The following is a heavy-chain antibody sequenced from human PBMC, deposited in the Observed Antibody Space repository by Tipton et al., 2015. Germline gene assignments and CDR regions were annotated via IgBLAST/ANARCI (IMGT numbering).Heavy chain of an antibody. CDR3: ARDLEHGMDV. J-gene: IGHJ6*02. D-gene: IGHD5-24*01. CDR1: GGSMSSYS. V-gene: IGHV4-59*01. Sequence: TLSLTCTVAGGSMSSYSWSWIRQSPGKGLEWIGYISDSGTTNYNPSLKSRVTISLDSSKNQFSLTLNSVTAADTAVYYCARDLEHGMDVWGQGTTVTVSS. CDR2: ISDSGTT.